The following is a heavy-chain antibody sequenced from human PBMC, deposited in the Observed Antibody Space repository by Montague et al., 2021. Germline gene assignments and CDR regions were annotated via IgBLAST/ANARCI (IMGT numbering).Heavy chain of an antibody. D-gene: IGHD6-25*01. Sequence: SLRLSCAASGFTFSNYWMHWVRQAPGKGLVCVSHIKYYWGRTGYADSVKGRFTISRDNAKNTLYLQMNSLGVDDTAVYYCARSAFAAALDPWGQGTLVTVSS. J-gene: IGHJ5*02. V-gene: IGHV3-74*01. CDR3: ARSAFAAALDP. CDR2: IKYYWGRT. CDR1: GFTFSNYW.